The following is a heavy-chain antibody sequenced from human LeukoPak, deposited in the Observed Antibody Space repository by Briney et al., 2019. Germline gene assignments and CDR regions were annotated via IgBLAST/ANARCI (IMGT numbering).Heavy chain of an antibody. CDR1: GYTFTTYG. J-gene: IGHJ5*02. CDR2: ISAYNGNT. D-gene: IGHD2-15*01. CDR3: ARTGYCSGGSCYSWFDP. Sequence: ASVKVSCKASGYTFTTYGISWVRQAPGQGLEWMAWISAYNGNTNYAQNLQGRFTMTTDTSTTTAYMELRSLRSDDTAVYYCARTGYCSGGSCYSWFDPWGQGTLVTVSS. V-gene: IGHV1-18*01.